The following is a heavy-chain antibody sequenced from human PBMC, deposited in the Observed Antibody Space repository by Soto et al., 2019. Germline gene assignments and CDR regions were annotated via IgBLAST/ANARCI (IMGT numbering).Heavy chain of an antibody. CDR1: GYTFTSYD. D-gene: IGHD3-10*01. V-gene: IGHV1-8*01. J-gene: IGHJ6*02. CDR3: ARGSPYGSGFYYYYGMDV. Sequence: ASVKVSCKASGYTFTSYDINWVRQATGQGLEWMGWMNPNSGNTGYAQKFQGRVTMTRNTSISTAYMELSSLRSEDTAVYYCARGSPYGSGFYYYYGMDVWGQGTTVTVSS. CDR2: MNPNSGNT.